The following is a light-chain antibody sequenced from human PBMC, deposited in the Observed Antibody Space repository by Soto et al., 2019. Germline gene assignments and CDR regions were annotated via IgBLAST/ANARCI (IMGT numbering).Light chain of an antibody. J-gene: IGLJ2*01. V-gene: IGLV2-23*01. CDR1: SNDVGRYNL. CDR3: CSYAGSRIHVV. Sequence: QSALTQPASVSGSPGQSITISCTGTSNDVGRYNLVSWYQQHPGKAPKLMIYEDNKRPPGISFRFSASKSGNTASLTIAGLQAEDEADYYCCSYAGSRIHVVFGGGTKLTVL. CDR2: EDN.